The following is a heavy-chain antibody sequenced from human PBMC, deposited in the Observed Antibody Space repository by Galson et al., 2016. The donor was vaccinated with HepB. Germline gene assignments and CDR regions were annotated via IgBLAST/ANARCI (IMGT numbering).Heavy chain of an antibody. V-gene: IGHV3-72*01. Sequence: SLRLSCAASGLTFSDPYMDWVRQAPGRGLEWVGRSRNKASSYTTEYAASVKGRFTISRDVSKNSMYLQMNSLRAEDTAVYYCTRGNFPPPGMDVWGQGTTVTVSS. J-gene: IGHJ6*02. CDR3: TRGNFPPPGMDV. CDR2: SRNKASSYTT. D-gene: IGHD3-3*01. CDR1: GLTFSDPY.